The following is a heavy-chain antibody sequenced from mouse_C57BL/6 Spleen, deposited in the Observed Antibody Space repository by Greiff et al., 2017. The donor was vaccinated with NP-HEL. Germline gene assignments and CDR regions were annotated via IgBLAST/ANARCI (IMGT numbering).Heavy chain of an antibody. CDR2: IYPGDGDT. V-gene: IGHV1-82*01. CDR1: GYAFSSSW. Sequence: VQLQQSGPELVKPGASVKISCKASGYAFSSSWMNWVKQRPGKGLEWIGRIYPGDGDTNYNGKFKGKATLTADKSSSTAYMQLSSLTSEDSAVYVCARDDYDGPWFAYWGQGTLVTVSA. D-gene: IGHD2-4*01. J-gene: IGHJ3*01. CDR3: ARDDYDGPWFAY.